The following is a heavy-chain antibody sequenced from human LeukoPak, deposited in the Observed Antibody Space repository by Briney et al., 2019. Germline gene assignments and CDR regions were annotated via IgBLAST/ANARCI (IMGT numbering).Heavy chain of an antibody. Sequence: SVKVSCKASGGAFSSYAISWVRQAPGQGLEWMGRIIPILGIANYAQKFQGRVTITADKSTSTAYMELSSLRSEDTAVYYCASSRIAVAGQFDYWGQGTLVIVSS. D-gene: IGHD6-19*01. CDR2: IIPILGIA. V-gene: IGHV1-69*04. CDR1: GGAFSSYA. CDR3: ASSRIAVAGQFDY. J-gene: IGHJ4*02.